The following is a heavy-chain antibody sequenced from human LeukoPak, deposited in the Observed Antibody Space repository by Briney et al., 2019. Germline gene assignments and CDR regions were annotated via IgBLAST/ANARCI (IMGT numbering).Heavy chain of an antibody. D-gene: IGHD1-26*01. CDR1: GGSFSGYY. J-gene: IGHJ6*03. CDR2: INHSGST. CDR3: ARLGGSYITYYYYYYMDV. V-gene: IGHV4-34*01. Sequence: TSETLSLTCAVYGGSFSGYYWSWIRQPPGKGLEWIGEINHSGSTNYNPSLKSRVTISVDTSKNQFSLKLSSVTAADTAVYYCARLGGSYITYYYYYYMDVWGKGTTVTVSS.